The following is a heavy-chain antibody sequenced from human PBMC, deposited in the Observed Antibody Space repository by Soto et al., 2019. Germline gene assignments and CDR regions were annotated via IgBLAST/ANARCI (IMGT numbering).Heavy chain of an antibody. CDR2: VIPIFGTP. Sequence: QVQLVQSGAEGKKPGSSVKVSCKAPGGTFITYAISWVRQAPGQGLEGMGGVIPIFGTPKYAQKFQGRVTIPADESTSTGYMELRSVRSEDTAVYYCARSQGGSSSLDIYYYYYYGMDVWGQGTTVTVSS. V-gene: IGHV1-69*01. J-gene: IGHJ6*02. CDR1: GGTFITYA. CDR3: ARSQGGSSSLDIYYYYYYGMDV. D-gene: IGHD2-15*01.